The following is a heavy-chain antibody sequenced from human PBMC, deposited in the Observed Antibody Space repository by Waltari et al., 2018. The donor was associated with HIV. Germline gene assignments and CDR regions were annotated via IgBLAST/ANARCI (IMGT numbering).Heavy chain of an antibody. CDR2: INPNSGGT. CDR1: GYTFTGYS. V-gene: IGHV1-2*06. J-gene: IGHJ6*02. Sequence: QVQLVQSGAEVKKPGASVKVSCKPSGYTFTGYSMPWVRQAPGQGLDWMGRINPNSGGTNYAQKFQGRVTMTRDTSISTAYMELSRLRSDDTAVYYCARGDYCSSTSCYINGMDVWGQGTTVTVSS. D-gene: IGHD2-2*02. CDR3: ARGDYCSSTSCYINGMDV.